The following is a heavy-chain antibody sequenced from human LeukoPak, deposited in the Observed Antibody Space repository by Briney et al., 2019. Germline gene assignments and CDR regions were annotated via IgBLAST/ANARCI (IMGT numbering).Heavy chain of an antibody. CDR2: IGGVGDRT. V-gene: IGHV3-23*01. CDR3: AKASRQAAVASPLDY. CDR1: GFTFNPYA. J-gene: IGHJ4*02. D-gene: IGHD6-19*01. Sequence: PGGSLRLSCAASGFTFNPYAMSWVRQAPGKGLEWVAGIGGVGDRTHYADSVKGRFTISRDNSKDTLFLQMNSLKADDTAVYYCAKASRQAAVASPLDYWGQGSPVTVSS.